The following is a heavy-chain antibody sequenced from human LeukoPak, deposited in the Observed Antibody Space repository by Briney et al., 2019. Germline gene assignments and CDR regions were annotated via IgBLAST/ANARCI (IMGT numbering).Heavy chain of an antibody. CDR1: GFTFSSYW. Sequence: GGPLRLSCAASGFTFSSYWMHWVRQAPGKGLVWVSRINSDGSSTSYADSVKGRFTISRDNAKNTLYLQMNSLRAEDTAVYYCARVVGSGSYYWFDPWGQGTLVTASS. J-gene: IGHJ5*02. V-gene: IGHV3-74*01. D-gene: IGHD3-10*01. CDR2: INSDGSST. CDR3: ARVVGSGSYYWFDP.